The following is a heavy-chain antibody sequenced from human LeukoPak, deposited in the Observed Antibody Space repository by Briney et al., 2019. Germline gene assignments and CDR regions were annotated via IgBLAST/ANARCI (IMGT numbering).Heavy chain of an antibody. Sequence: GGSLRLSCAASGFTFSNAWMSWVRQAPGKGLEWVGRITSTTSGGTTDYAAPVKGRFTISRDDSKNTLFLHMNGLKTEDTGLYYSATPRFPSGRLPDYWGEGSLVT. D-gene: IGHD6-19*01. CDR2: ITSTTSGGTT. V-gene: IGHV3-15*01. CDR3: ATPRFPSGRLPDY. CDR1: GFTFSNAW. J-gene: IGHJ4*02.